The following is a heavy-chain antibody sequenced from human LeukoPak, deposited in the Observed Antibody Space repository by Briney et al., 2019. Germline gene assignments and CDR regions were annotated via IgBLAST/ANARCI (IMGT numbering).Heavy chain of an antibody. V-gene: IGHV4-59*01. CDR1: GGSISSYY. Sequence: SETLSLTCTVSGGSISSYYWSWIRQPPGKGLEWIGYIYYSGSTNYNPSLKSRVTISVDTSKNQFSLKLSSVTAADTAVYYCARERYYYDSSGYYFSYYYFDYWGQGTLVTVSS. J-gene: IGHJ4*02. CDR3: ARERYYYDSSGYYFSYYYFDY. D-gene: IGHD3-22*01. CDR2: IYYSGST.